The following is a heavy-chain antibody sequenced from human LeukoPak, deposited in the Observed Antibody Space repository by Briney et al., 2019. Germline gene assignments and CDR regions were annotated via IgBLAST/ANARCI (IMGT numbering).Heavy chain of an antibody. CDR3: ARALVVAVTAHDS. D-gene: IGHD2-15*01. CDR1: GFSFSTYN. CDR2: MISISNSI. Sequence: GGSLRLSCAASGFSFSTYNMNWVRQAPGKGLEWVSSMISISNSIYYADSVKGRFTISRDNAKNSLYLQMNSLRADDTAVYYCARALVVAVTAHDSWGQGTLVTVSS. J-gene: IGHJ4*02. V-gene: IGHV3-21*01.